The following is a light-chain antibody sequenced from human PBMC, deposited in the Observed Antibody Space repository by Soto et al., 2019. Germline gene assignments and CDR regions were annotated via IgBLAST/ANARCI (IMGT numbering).Light chain of an antibody. CDR1: QSLLHSNGYNY. CDR2: LGS. Sequence: DIVMTQSPLSLPVTPGEPASISCRSSQSLLHSNGYNYLDWYLQKPGQSPQLLAYLGSNRASGVPDRCGGSGSGTDFTLKISRVEAEDVGVYYYMQAHQTLTFGRGTKVEIK. J-gene: IGKJ4*01. V-gene: IGKV2-28*01. CDR3: MQAHQTLT.